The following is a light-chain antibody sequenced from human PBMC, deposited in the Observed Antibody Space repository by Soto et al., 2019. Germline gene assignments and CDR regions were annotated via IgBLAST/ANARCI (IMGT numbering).Light chain of an antibody. CDR2: DVD. CDR3: NSYRNNIMA. Sequence: QSALTQPASVSGSPGQSITISCTGSASAVGGYNYVSWYQQHPGKVPKLLIYDVDNRPSGVSDRFSGSRSGNTASLTISGLQAEDEADYYCNSYRNNIMAFGGGTQLTVL. J-gene: IGLJ2*01. CDR1: ASAVGGYNY. V-gene: IGLV2-14*01.